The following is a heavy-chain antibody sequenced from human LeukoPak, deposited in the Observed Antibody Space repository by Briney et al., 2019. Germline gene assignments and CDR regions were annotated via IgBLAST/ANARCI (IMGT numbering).Heavy chain of an antibody. CDR2: INPNSGGT. V-gene: IGHV1-2*02. D-gene: IGHD5-12*01. CDR3: AAGTPNIVAHDAFDI. CDR1: GYTFTGYY. J-gene: IGHJ3*02. Sequence: ASVKVSCKASGYTFTGYYMHWVRQAPGQGLEWMGWINPNSGGTNYAQKFQGRVTMTREMSTSTAYMELSSLRSEDTAVYYCAAGTPNIVAHDAFDIWGQGTMVTVSS.